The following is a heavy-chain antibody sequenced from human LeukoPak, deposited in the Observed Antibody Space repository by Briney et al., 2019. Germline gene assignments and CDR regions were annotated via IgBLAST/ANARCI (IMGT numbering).Heavy chain of an antibody. V-gene: IGHV3-7*04. CDR2: IKQDGSEK. Sequence: AGGSLRLSCAASGFTFSSYYMAWVRQAPGKGLEWVANIKQDGSEKYYVGSVKGRFTISRDNAKNSLYLQLNSLRVEDTAVYFCAGGFGFLIESWGQGTLVTVSS. CDR3: AGGFGFLIES. J-gene: IGHJ4*02. D-gene: IGHD3-16*01. CDR1: GFTFSSYY.